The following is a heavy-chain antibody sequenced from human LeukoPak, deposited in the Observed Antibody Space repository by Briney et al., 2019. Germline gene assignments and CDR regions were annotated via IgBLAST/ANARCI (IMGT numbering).Heavy chain of an antibody. V-gene: IGHV4-34*01. Sequence: SETLSLTCAVSGGSFSNYYWSWIRQSPGKGLEWIGEINPSGTTKDNPSLNSRVTLSVDTSQNQFSLNLSSVTAADTAVYYCARLAETTEYCSGGSCYSDAFDIWGQGTMVTVSS. D-gene: IGHD2-15*01. J-gene: IGHJ3*02. CDR2: INPSGTT. CDR1: GGSFSNYY. CDR3: ARLAETTEYCSGGSCYSDAFDI.